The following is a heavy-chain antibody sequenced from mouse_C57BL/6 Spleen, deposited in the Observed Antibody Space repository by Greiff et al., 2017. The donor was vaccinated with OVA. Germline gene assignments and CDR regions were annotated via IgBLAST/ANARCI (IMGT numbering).Heavy chain of an antibody. CDR1: GFTFSDYG. D-gene: IGHD3-2*02. J-gene: IGHJ4*01. CDR2: ISSGSSTI. Sequence: DVKLVESGGGLVKPGGSLKLSCAASGFTFSDYGMHWVRQAPEKGLEWVAYISSGSSTIYYADTVKGRFTISRDNAKNTLFLQMTSLRSEDTAMYYCARPQASYAMDYWGQGTSVTVSS. V-gene: IGHV5-17*01. CDR3: ARPQASYAMDY.